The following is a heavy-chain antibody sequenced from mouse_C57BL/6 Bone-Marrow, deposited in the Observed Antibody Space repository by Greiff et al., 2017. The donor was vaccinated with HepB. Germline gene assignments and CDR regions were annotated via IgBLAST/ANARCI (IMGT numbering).Heavy chain of an antibody. J-gene: IGHJ3*01. Sequence: QVQLQQSGAELARPGASVKLSCKASGYTFTSYGISWVKQRTGQGLEWIGEIYPRSGNTYYNEKFKGKATLTADKSSSTAYMELRSLTSEDSAVYFCASGGNYEVAYWGQGTLVTVSA. CDR2: IYPRSGNT. V-gene: IGHV1-81*01. CDR3: ASGGNYEVAY. D-gene: IGHD2-1*01. CDR1: GYTFTSYG.